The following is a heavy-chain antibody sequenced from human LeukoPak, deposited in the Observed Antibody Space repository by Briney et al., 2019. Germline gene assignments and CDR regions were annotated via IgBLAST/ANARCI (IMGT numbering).Heavy chain of an antibody. CDR3: AKAPVTTCRGAFCYPFDY. D-gene: IGHD2-15*01. CDR1: EFTFSSYG. Sequence: GGSLRLSCAASEFTFSSYGMSWVRQAPGKGLEWVSAISGRGDTTYYADSVKGRFTISRDNSKNTLYLQMNSLRAEDTAVYHCAKAPVTTCRGAFCYPFDYWGLGTLVTVSS. CDR2: ISGRGDTT. V-gene: IGHV3-23*01. J-gene: IGHJ4*02.